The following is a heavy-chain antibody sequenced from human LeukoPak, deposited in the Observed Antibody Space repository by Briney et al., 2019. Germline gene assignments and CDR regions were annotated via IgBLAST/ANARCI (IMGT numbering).Heavy chain of an antibody. Sequence: PSETLSLTCAVDGGSFNGHHWTWIRQAPGKGLEWIGEVKQGGGTNYNPSLKSRVPISVDTSKNHPSLQFSSLTAADTALYYCARGTPVTTFQAGTYYYYYIDVWGKGTTVAVSS. CDR2: VKQGGGT. D-gene: IGHD4-17*01. CDR3: ARGTPVTTFQAGTYYYYYIDV. V-gene: IGHV4-34*01. CDR1: GGSFNGHH. J-gene: IGHJ6*03.